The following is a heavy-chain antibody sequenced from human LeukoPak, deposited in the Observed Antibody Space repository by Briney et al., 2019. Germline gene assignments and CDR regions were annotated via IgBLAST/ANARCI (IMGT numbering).Heavy chain of an antibody. CDR3: ARELVDYDFWSGYYPKYYFDY. CDR2: INHSGST. V-gene: IGHV4-34*01. J-gene: IGHJ4*02. CDR1: GGSFSGYY. Sequence: MASETLSLTCAVYGGSFSGYYWSWIRQPPGKGLEWIGEINHSGSTNYNPSLKSRVTISVDTSKNQFSLKLSSVTAADTAVYYCARELVDYDFWSGYYPKYYFDYWGQGTLVTVSS. D-gene: IGHD3-3*01.